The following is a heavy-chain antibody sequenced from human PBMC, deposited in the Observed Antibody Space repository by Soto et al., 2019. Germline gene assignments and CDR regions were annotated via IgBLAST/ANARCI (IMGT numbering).Heavy chain of an antibody. CDR3: AKDRPVAARNFDH. CDR2: ISTSIDAT. CDR1: GFPFSNYA. Sequence: EVQLLESGGGLVQPGGSLRLSCAASGFPFSNYAMGWVRQAPGKGLEWVSSISTSIDATYYADSVKGRFTISRDDSKNMVYLHMNGRRAEDTAVYYCAKDRPVAARNFDHWGQGTLVTVSS. V-gene: IGHV3-23*01. D-gene: IGHD6-13*01. J-gene: IGHJ4*02.